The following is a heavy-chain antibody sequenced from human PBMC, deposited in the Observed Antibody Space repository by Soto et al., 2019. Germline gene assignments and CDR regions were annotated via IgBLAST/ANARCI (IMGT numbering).Heavy chain of an antibody. J-gene: IGHJ4*02. Sequence: ASVKVSCKAAGYTITSYGISRVRQAPGQGLEWMGWISAYNGNTNYAQKLQGRVTMTTDTSTSTAYMELRSLRSDDTAVYYCARTTDYDFWSGYSAGVFDYWGQGTLVTVSS. V-gene: IGHV1-18*01. CDR2: ISAYNGNT. CDR3: ARTTDYDFWSGYSAGVFDY. CDR1: GYTITSYG. D-gene: IGHD3-3*01.